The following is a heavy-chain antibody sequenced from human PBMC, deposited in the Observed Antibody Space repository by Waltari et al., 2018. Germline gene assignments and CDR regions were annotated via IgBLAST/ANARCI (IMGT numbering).Heavy chain of an antibody. J-gene: IGHJ6*02. Sequence: EVQLVESGGGLVQPGGSLRLSCAASGFTDSSNYMSWVRQAPGTGLGWVSVSHSGGSTYYADSVKGRFTSSRDNSKNTLYLQMNSLRAEDTAVYYCARDRTHYYYYGMDVWGQGTTVTVSS. CDR3: ARDRTHYYYYGMDV. CDR2: SHSGGST. V-gene: IGHV3-66*01. CDR1: GFTDSSNY.